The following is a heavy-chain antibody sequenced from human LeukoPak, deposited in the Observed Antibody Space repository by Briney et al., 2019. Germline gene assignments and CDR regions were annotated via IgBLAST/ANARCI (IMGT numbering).Heavy chain of an antibody. J-gene: IGHJ5*02. CDR3: AKTDYGSGGYNWFDP. CDR1: GGSFSGYY. CDR2: INHSGST. V-gene: IGHV4-34*01. D-gene: IGHD3-10*01. Sequence: SETLSLTRAVYGGSFSGYYWSWIRQPPGKGLEWIGEINHSGSTNYNPSLKSRVTISVDTSKNQFSLKLSSVTAADTAVYYCAKTDYGSGGYNWFDPWGQGTLVTVSS.